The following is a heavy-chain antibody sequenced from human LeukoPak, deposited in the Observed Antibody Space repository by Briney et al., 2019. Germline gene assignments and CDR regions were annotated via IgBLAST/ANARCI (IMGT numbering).Heavy chain of an antibody. J-gene: IGHJ4*02. CDR2: IYYSGST. CDR3: ARQAFYDSSGFFDY. V-gene: IGHV4-39*01. CDR1: GGSISSSSSYL. D-gene: IGHD3-22*01. Sequence: SETLSLTCTVSGGSISSSSSYLWGWIRQPPGKGLEWIGSIYYSGSTYFNPSLTSRVTISVDTSKNQFSLKVSSVTAADTAVYHCARQAFYDSSGFFDYWGQGTLVTVSS.